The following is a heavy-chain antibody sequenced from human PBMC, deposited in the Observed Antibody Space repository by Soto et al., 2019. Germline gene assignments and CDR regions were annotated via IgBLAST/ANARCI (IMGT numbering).Heavy chain of an antibody. CDR3: ARGGEDIVVVPAAAEANAFDV. J-gene: IGHJ3*01. Sequence: SVKVSCKASGGTFSSYAISWVRQAPGQGLEWMGGIIPTFGTAKYAQKFQGRVTITADESTSTAYMELSSLRSEDTAVYYCARGGEDIVVVPAAAEANAFDVWGQGTMVTVSS. D-gene: IGHD2-2*01. CDR2: IIPTFGTA. CDR1: GGTFSSYA. V-gene: IGHV1-69*13.